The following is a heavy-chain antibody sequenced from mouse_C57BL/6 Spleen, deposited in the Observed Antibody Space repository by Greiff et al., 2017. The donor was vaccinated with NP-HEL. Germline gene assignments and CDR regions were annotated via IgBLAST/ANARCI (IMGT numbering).Heavy chain of an antibody. V-gene: IGHV1-82*01. CDR1: GYAFSSSW. Sequence: VQLQQSGPELVKPGASVKISCKASGYAFSSSWMNWVKQRPGKGLEWIGRIYPGDGDTNYNGKFKGKATLTADKSSSTAYMQLSSLTSEDSAVYFCAREEGDYYGSRTMDYWGQGTSVTVSS. D-gene: IGHD1-1*01. CDR3: AREEGDYYGSRTMDY. J-gene: IGHJ4*01. CDR2: IYPGDGDT.